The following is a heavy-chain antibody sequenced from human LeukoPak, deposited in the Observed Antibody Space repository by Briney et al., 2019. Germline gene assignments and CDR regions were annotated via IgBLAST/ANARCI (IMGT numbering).Heavy chain of an antibody. D-gene: IGHD4-17*01. CDR2: IGGSGSIT. CDR3: AKVPYGNYVDY. J-gene: IGHJ4*02. V-gene: IGHV3-23*01. Sequence: GGSLRLSCEASGFTFGSYAMSWVRQAPGKGLEWVSGIGGSGSITYNADSVKGRFTISRDNSKNALYLQMNSLRAEDTAVYYCAKVPYGNYVDYWGQGTLVTVSS. CDR1: GFTFGSYA.